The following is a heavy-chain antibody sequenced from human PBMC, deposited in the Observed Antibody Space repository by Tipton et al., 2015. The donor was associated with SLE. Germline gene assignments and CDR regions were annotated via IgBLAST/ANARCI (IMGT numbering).Heavy chain of an antibody. J-gene: IGHJ4*02. CDR1: GYSIGSGYY. CDR3: ARVRYTYGDIIEY. CDR2: ISNTGST. D-gene: IGHD3-16*02. Sequence: TLSLTCAVSGYSIGSGYYWGWIRQPPGKGLEWIGYISNTGSTYYNPSLESRVTISVDTSKNLFSLKLTFVTAADTAVYYCARVRYTYGDIIEYWGQGTLVTVSS. V-gene: IGHV4-31*11.